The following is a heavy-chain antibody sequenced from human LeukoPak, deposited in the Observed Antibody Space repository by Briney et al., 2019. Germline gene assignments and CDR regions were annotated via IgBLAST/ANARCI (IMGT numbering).Heavy chain of an antibody. CDR1: GYTFSSYD. CDR3: ARAGYSDYDFWSGYGYYGMDV. V-gene: IGHV1-8*01. Sequence: GASVKVSCKASGYTFSSYDINWVRQATGQGLEWMGWMSPNSGNTGYAQNFQGGVTMTGNTSKSTAYMELSSLRSEDTAVYYCARAGYSDYDFWSGYGYYGMDVWGQGTTVTVSS. J-gene: IGHJ6*02. CDR2: MSPNSGNT. D-gene: IGHD3-3*01.